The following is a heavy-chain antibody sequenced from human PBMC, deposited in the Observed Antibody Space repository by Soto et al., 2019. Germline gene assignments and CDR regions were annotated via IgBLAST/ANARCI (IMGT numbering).Heavy chain of an antibody. CDR3: ARGARTVVTTLGPYYGMDV. CDR2: IIPIFGTA. V-gene: IGHV1-69*13. Sequence: SVKVSCKASGGTFSSYAISWVRQAPGQGLEWMGGIIPIFGTANYAQKFQGRVTITADESTSTAYMELSSLRSEDTAVYYCARGARTVVTTLGPYYGMDVWGQGTTVTVSS. J-gene: IGHJ6*02. CDR1: GGTFSSYA. D-gene: IGHD4-4*01.